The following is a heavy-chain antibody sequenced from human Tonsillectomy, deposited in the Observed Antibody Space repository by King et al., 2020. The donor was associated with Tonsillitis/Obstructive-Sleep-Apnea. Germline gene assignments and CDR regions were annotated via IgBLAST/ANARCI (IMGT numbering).Heavy chain of an antibody. D-gene: IGHD2-8*01. V-gene: IGHV4-59*01. CDR3: ARDMVLEAGGDAFDI. Sequence: QLQESGPGLVKPSETLSLTCTVSGGSISSYYWSWIRQPPGKGLEWVGYLYYSWSTNYNPSLKSRVTTSVDTSKNQFSLKLSSVTAADTAVYYCARDMVLEAGGDAFDIWGQGTMVTVSS. CDR2: LYYSWST. J-gene: IGHJ3*02. CDR1: GGSISSYY.